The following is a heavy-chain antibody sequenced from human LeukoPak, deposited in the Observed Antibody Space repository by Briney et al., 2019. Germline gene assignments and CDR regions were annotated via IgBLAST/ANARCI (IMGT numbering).Heavy chain of an antibody. CDR2: IYHSGST. J-gene: IGHJ6*03. CDR1: GGSISSSNW. CDR3: AKMKGAIAVAGMVGYYYYYYMDV. Sequence: SETLSLTCAVSGGSISSSNWWSWVRQPPGKGLEWIGEIYHSGSTNYNPSLKSRVTISVDKSKNQFSLKLSSVTAADTAVYYCAKMKGAIAVAGMVGYYYYYYMDVWGKGTTVTVSS. D-gene: IGHD6-19*01. V-gene: IGHV4-4*02.